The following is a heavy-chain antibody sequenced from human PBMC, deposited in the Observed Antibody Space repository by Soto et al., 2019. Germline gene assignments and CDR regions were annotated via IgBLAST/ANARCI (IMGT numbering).Heavy chain of an antibody. D-gene: IGHD6-19*01. Sequence: QVQLQESGPGLVKPSGTLSLTCAVSGDSISSSNWWSWVRQPPGKGLEWIGEVHHSGSTNYNPSLKIRVTISVDKSKNQFSLKLTSVTAADTAVYYCARGGVAVANGFDPWGQGTLVTVSS. J-gene: IGHJ5*02. V-gene: IGHV4-4*02. CDR2: VHHSGST. CDR1: GDSISSSNW. CDR3: ARGGVAVANGFDP.